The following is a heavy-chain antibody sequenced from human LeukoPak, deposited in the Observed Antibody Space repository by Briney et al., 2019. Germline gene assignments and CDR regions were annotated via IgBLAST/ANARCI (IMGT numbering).Heavy chain of an antibody. CDR2: ISYDGSNK. V-gene: IGHV3-30-3*01. CDR1: GFTFSSYA. CDR3: ARRDGGSYDVDWFDP. J-gene: IGHJ5*02. Sequence: GGSLRLSCAASGFTFSSYAMHWVRQAPGKGLEWVAVISYDGSNKYYADSVKGRFTISRDNSKNTLYLQMNSLRAEDTAVYYCARRDGGSYDVDWFDPWGQGTLVTVSS. D-gene: IGHD1-26*01.